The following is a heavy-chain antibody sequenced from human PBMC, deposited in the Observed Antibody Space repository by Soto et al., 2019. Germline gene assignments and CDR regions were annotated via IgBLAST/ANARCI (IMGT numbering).Heavy chain of an antibody. CDR2: ISDSGGST. V-gene: IGHV3-23*01. J-gene: IGHJ4*02. CDR3: AKFKNAYNGYFDY. CDR1: GFTFSSYA. D-gene: IGHD1-1*01. Sequence: PGGSLRLSCAASGFTFSSYAMSWVRQAPGKGLEGVSSISDSGGSTYYADSVKGRFTISRDNSKNTLYLQMNSLRAEDTAVYYCAKFKNAYNGYFDYWGQGTLVTVSS.